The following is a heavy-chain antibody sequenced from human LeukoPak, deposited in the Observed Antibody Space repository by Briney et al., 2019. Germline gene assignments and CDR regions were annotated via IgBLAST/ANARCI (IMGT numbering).Heavy chain of an antibody. CDR1: GGTFSSYA. D-gene: IGHD3-9*01. CDR2: IIPIFGTA. Sequence: SVKVSCKASGGTFSSYAISWVRQAPGQGLERMGGIIPIFGTANYAQKFQGRVTITTDESTSAAYMELSSLRSEDTAVYYCARANYDILTGYYNSPNWFDPWGQGTLVTVSS. CDR3: ARANYDILTGYYNSPNWFDP. J-gene: IGHJ5*02. V-gene: IGHV1-69*05.